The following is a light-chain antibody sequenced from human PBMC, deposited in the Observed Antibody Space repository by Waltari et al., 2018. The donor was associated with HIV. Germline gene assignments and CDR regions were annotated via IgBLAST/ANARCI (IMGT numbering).Light chain of an antibody. CDR3: QVWDK. CDR2: RDN. CDR1: NIGSKN. J-gene: IGLJ2*01. Sequence: SYDLTQSLSVSVALGQTAMITCGGNNIGSKNVHWYQQKPGQAPVLVIYRDNNRPSGIPERFSGSNSGNTATLTISRAQAEDEADYYCQVWDKFGGGTKLTVL. V-gene: IGLV3-9*01.